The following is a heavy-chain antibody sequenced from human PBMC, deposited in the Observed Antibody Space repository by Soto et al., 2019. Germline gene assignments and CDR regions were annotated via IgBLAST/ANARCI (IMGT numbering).Heavy chain of an antibody. CDR1: GGSFSGYY. Sequence: QVQLQQWGAGLLKPSETLSLTCAVYGGSFSGYYWSWIRQPPGKGLEWIGEINHSGSTNYNPSLKSRVPISVDTYKNQFSLKLSSVTAADTAVYYCARCYYGDTYWGQGTLVTVSS. CDR3: ARCYYGDTY. J-gene: IGHJ4*02. V-gene: IGHV4-34*01. CDR2: INHSGST. D-gene: IGHD4-17*01.